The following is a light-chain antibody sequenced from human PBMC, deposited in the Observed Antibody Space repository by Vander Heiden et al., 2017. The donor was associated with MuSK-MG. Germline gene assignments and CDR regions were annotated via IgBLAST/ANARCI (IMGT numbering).Light chain of an antibody. V-gene: IGKV1-NL1*01. CDR3: QQYDSTPYT. J-gene: IGKJ2*01. CDR1: QGISNS. Sequence: DIQMTQSPSSLSASVGDRVTITCQASQGISNSLAWYQQKPLKAPKLLLYAASRFESAVPSRSSGTGSGTDYTLTISILHPEDFATYYCQQYDSTPYTFGQGTRLEIK. CDR2: AAS.